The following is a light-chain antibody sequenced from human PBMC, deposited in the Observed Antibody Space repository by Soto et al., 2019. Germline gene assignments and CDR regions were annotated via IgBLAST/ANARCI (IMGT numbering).Light chain of an antibody. CDR2: EVS. Sequence: QAVLTQPASVSGSPGQSITISCTGTSSDLGASNSVSWYQHHPGKAPSLMISEVSNRPSGVSNRFSGSKSGNTASLTISGLQAEDEADYYCSSYTSTSTLVFGTGTKVTVL. CDR3: SSYTSTSTLV. J-gene: IGLJ1*01. CDR1: SSDLGASNS. V-gene: IGLV2-14*01.